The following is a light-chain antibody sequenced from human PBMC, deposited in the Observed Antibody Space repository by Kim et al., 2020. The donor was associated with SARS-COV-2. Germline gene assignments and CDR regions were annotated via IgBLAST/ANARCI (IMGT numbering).Light chain of an antibody. Sequence: GYPGQTASITCSGRKLGDKNACWYQQKAGQAPGPVIYQDSKRPSGIPERFSGSNSGKTATLTISGTQAMDEADYYCQAWDSSTVVFGGGTQLTVL. CDR3: QAWDSSTVV. CDR1: KLGDKN. CDR2: QDS. V-gene: IGLV3-1*01. J-gene: IGLJ2*01.